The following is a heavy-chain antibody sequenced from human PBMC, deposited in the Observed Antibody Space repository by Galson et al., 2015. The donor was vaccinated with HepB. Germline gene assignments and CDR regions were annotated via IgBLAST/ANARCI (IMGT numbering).Heavy chain of an antibody. D-gene: IGHD3-22*01. CDR3: ARDPTYPYYGSSGYPGAGGAFDI. J-gene: IGHJ3*02. Sequence: SVKVSCKASGYTFTSYGISWVRQAPGQGLEWMGWISAYNGNTNYAQKLQGRVTMTTDTSTSTAYMELRSLRSDDTAVYYCARDPTYPYYGSSGYPGAGGAFDIWGQGTMVTVSS. CDR2: ISAYNGNT. V-gene: IGHV1-18*04. CDR1: GYTFTSYG.